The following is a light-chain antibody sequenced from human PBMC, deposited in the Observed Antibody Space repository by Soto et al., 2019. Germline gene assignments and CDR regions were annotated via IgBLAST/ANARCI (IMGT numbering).Light chain of an antibody. CDR3: HQYHKFPYT. Sequence: DIPMTQSPSTLSASVEDRVTITCRASQSISAWLAWYQQKPGKAPKLLVYKASTLETGVPSRFSGSGSGTEFTLTISSLQPDDFANYYCHQYHKFPYTFGQGTKLEIK. J-gene: IGKJ2*01. CDR1: QSISAW. V-gene: IGKV1-5*03. CDR2: KAS.